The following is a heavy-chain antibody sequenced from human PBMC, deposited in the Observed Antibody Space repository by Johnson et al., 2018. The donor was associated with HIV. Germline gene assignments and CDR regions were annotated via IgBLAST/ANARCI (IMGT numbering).Heavy chain of an antibody. CDR2: INQDGSEK. J-gene: IGHJ3*02. CDR3: ARGRNNTGDGGAFDI. Sequence: VQLVESGGGLVQSGGSLRLSCVVSGFSFSNYWMTWVRQVPGKGLEWVANINQDGSEKFYVDSVKDRFTISRENARYSLYLQMNSLRAEDTALYYCARGRNNTGDGGAFDIWGQGTMVTVSS. CDR1: GFSFSNYW. V-gene: IGHV3-7*01. D-gene: IGHD3-16*01.